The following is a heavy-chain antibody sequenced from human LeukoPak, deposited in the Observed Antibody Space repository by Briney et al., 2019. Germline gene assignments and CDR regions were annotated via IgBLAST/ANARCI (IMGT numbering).Heavy chain of an antibody. D-gene: IGHD3-22*01. J-gene: IGHJ4*02. CDR2: MNPNSGNT. CDR1: GYTFTSYD. V-gene: IGHV1-8*03. Sequence: PGASVKVSCKASGYTFTSYDINWVRQATGQGLEWMGWMNPNSGNTGYAQKFQGRVTITRNTSISTAYMELSSLRSDDTAVYYCARDFYVDASNQASMIAPDYWGQGTLVTVSS. CDR3: ARDFYVDASNQASMIAPDY.